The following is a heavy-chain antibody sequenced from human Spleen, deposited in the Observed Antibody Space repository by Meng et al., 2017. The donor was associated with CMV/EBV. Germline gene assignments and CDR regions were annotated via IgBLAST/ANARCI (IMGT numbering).Heavy chain of an antibody. CDR2: IYYSGST. CDR3: ARGVAIPAARD. Sequence: SETLSLTCTVSGGSISSYYWSWIRQPPGKGLEWIGYIYYSGSTSYNPSLKSRVTISEDTSKNQFSLKLSSVTAADTAVYYCARGVAIPAARDWGQGTLVTVSS. CDR1: GGSISSYY. J-gene: IGHJ4*02. D-gene: IGHD2-2*01. V-gene: IGHV4-59*01.